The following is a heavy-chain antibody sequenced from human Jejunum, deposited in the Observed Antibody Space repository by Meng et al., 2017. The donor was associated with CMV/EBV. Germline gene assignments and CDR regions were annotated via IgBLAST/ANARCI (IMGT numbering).Heavy chain of an antibody. D-gene: IGHD5-24*01. CDR2: ISGTDGST. Sequence: EVLLVESGGGLVKPGGYLGLPCAASGFTCSNAWMSWVRQAPGKGLEWVSHISGTDGSTYHGDSVKGRFTTSRDNSRNTVYLHMDRVTVDDTAIYYCAKRTRDGYNSPLDYWGQGTLVTVSS. J-gene: IGHJ4*02. V-gene: IGHV3-23*04. CDR3: AKRTRDGYNSPLDY. CDR1: GFTCSNAW.